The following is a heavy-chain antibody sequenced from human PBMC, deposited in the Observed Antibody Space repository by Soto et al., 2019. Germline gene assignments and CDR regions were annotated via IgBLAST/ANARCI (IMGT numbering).Heavy chain of an antibody. V-gene: IGHV4-34*01. Sequence: SETLSLTCAVYGGSFSGYYWSWIRQPPGKGLEWIGEINHSGSTNYNPSLKSRVTISVDTSKNQFSLKLRSVTAADTAVYYCASVPIAALNWFDPWGQGTLVTVSS. CDR2: INHSGST. J-gene: IGHJ5*02. CDR1: GGSFSGYY. D-gene: IGHD6-13*01. CDR3: ASVPIAALNWFDP.